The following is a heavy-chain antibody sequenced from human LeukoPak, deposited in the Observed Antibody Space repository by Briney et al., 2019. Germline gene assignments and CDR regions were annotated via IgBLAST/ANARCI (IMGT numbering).Heavy chain of an antibody. CDR3: ARVRGLDY. D-gene: IGHD3-10*01. CDR2: IKQDGSEE. J-gene: IGHJ4*02. V-gene: IGHV3-7*04. CDR1: GFIFSSFW. Sequence: PGGSLRLSCTASGFIFSSFWMSWVRQAPGKGLEWVANIKQDGSEENYVDSVKGRFTISRDNAKNSLYLQMNSLGAEDTAVYYCARVRGLDYWGQGTLVTVSS.